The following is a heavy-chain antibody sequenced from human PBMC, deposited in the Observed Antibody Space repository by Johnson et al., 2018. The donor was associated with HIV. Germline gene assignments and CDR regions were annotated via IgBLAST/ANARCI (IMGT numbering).Heavy chain of an antibody. CDR1: GFTFSSYG. V-gene: IGHV3-30*03. J-gene: IGHJ3*02. Sequence: VQLVESGGGVVQPGRSLRLSCAASGFTFSSYGMHWVRQAPGKGLEWVAVISYDGSNKYYADSVKGRFTISRDNSKNTLYLQMNSLKTEDTAVYYCTTDTHPDAFDIWGQGTMVTVSS. CDR3: TTDTHPDAFDI. CDR2: ISYDGSNK.